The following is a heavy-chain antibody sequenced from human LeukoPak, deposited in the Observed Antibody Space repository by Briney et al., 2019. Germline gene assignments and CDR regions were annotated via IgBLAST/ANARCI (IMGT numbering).Heavy chain of an antibody. CDR1: GGSFSGYY. CDR2: INHSGST. D-gene: IGHD3-10*01. J-gene: IGHJ4*02. CDR3: ARRLRGSGRNSLDY. Sequence: SETLSLTCAVYGGSFSGYYWSWIRQPPGKGLEWIGEINHSGSTNYNPSLKSRVTISVDTSKNQFSLKLSSVTAADTAVYYCARRLRGSGRNSLDYWGQGTLVTVSS. V-gene: IGHV4-34*01.